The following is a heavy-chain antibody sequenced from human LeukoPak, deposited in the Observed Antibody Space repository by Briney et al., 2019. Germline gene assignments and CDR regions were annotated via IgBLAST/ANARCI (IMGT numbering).Heavy chain of an antibody. J-gene: IGHJ1*01. CDR1: GGSISSYY. Sequence: SETLSLTCTVSGGSISSYYWSWIRQPPGKGLEWIVYIYYSGSTNYNPSLKSRVTISVDTSKNQFSLKLSSVTAADTAVYYCARGVSYYDSSGYYNEYFQHWGQGTLVTVSS. CDR2: IYYSGST. CDR3: ARGVSYYDSSGYYNEYFQH. V-gene: IGHV4-59*08. D-gene: IGHD3-22*01.